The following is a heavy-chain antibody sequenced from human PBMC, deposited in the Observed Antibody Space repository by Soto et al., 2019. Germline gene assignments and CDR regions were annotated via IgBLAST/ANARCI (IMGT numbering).Heavy chain of an antibody. V-gene: IGHV3-9*01. Sequence: SLSLSCAVSGFTFDDNAMHWVRQAPEKGLEWVSGINWKSDIGYADSVKGRFTISRGNAENSLDLQMNSMRAEDTDLYYCRTEGRANRGAYSSSWQRAFDDWGQGNLVTVAS. J-gene: IGHJ4*02. CDR3: RTEGRANRGAYSSSWQRAFDD. CDR1: GFTFDDNA. CDR2: INWKSDI. D-gene: IGHD6-13*01.